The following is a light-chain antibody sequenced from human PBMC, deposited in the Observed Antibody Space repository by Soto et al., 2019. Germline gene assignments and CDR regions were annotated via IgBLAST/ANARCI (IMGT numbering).Light chain of an antibody. Sequence: AIRMTQSPSSFSASPGDRVTISCRASQDIGPFLAWYQQKPGKAPNLLIYSASTLQSGVPSRFSGSGSGTDFTLTISSLQSEDFATYYCQQYMRYPATCGQGTRL. CDR2: SAS. CDR3: QQYMRYPAT. V-gene: IGKV1-8*01. J-gene: IGKJ5*01. CDR1: QDIGPF.